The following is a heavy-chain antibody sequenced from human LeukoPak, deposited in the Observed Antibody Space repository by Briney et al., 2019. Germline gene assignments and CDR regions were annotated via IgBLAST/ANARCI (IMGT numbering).Heavy chain of an antibody. CDR2: ISDSGGRT. J-gene: IGHJ4*02. CDR3: AKRGVVIRVILVGFHKEAYYFDS. Sequence: GGFLRLSCAVSGITLSNYGMSWVRQAPGKGLEWVAGISDSGGRTNYADSVKGRFTISRDNPKNTLYPQMNSLRAEDTAVYFCAKRGVVIRVILVGFHKEAYYFDSWGQGALVTVSS. D-gene: IGHD3-22*01. CDR1: GITLSNYG. V-gene: IGHV3-23*01.